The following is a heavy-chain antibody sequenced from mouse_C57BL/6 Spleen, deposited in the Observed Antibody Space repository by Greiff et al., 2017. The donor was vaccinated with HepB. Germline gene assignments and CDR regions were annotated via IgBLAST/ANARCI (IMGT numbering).Heavy chain of an antibody. D-gene: IGHD2-5*01. CDR2: IDPSDSET. V-gene: IGHV1-52*01. Sequence: QVQLQQPGAELVRPGSSVKLSCKASGYTFTSYWMHWVKQSPIQGLEWIGNIDPSDSETHYNQKFKDKATLTVDKSSSTAYMQLSSLTSEDSAVYYCAPAYYSNYVWYFDVWGTGTTVTVSS. CDR1: GYTFTSYW. CDR3: APAYYSNYVWYFDV. J-gene: IGHJ1*03.